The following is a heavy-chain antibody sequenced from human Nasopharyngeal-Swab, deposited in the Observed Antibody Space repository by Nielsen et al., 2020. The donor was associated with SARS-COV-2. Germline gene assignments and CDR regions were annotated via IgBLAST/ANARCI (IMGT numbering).Heavy chain of an antibody. CDR3: AVGQHAGAFDY. J-gene: IGHJ4*02. D-gene: IGHD1-26*01. CDR2: VNDDGSGT. V-gene: IGHV3-74*01. CDR1: GFTFNRYW. Sequence: GSLKISCAASGFTFNRYWMHWVRQAPGKGLVWVSRVNDDGSGTGHADSVKGRFTISRDNAKSMLYLQMNSLRAEDTAVYYCAVGQHAGAFDYWGQGTLVTVSS.